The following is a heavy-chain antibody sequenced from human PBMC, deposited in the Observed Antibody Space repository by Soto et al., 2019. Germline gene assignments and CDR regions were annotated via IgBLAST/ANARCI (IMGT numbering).Heavy chain of an antibody. J-gene: IGHJ4*02. Sequence: QVQLQESGPGLVKPSETLSLTCTVSPGAISSYYWSWIRQPPGKGLEWFVYRYNSGSTNYNPSLRSRVTMSVDTYNNQFSLKLTSVTAADPAVYYCARARSSSPKRAFDYWGQGTLVTVSS. V-gene: IGHV4-59*01. CDR3: ARARSSSPKRAFDY. CDR1: PGAISSYY. CDR2: RYNSGST. D-gene: IGHD6-13*01.